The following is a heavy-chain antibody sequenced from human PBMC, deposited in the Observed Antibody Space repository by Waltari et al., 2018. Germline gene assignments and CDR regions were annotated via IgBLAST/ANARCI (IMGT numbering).Heavy chain of an antibody. V-gene: IGHV3-7*04. J-gene: IGHJ3*02. CDR1: GGSISRGGYY. Sequence: VQLQESGPGLVKPSQTLSLTCTVSGGSISRGGYYWSWIRQHPGKGLEWVANIKQDGSEKYYVDSVKGRFTISRDNAKNSLYLQMNSLRAEDTAVYYCARAPYGDSDAFDIWGQGTMVTVSS. CDR2: IKQDGSEK. CDR3: ARAPYGDSDAFDI. D-gene: IGHD4-17*01.